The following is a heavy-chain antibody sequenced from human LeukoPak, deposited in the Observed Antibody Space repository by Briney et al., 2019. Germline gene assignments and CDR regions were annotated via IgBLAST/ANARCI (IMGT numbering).Heavy chain of an antibody. CDR2: IYYTGFN. CDR3: ARGGSYIDY. J-gene: IGHJ4*02. CDR1: GGSITNNNFY. V-gene: IGHV4-39*07. Sequence: PSETLSLTCTVAGGSITNNNFYWGWVRQPPGKGLEWIGGIYYTGFNASYPSLKSRVIVSIDTSKNQFSLKLTSVTAADTAVYYCARGGSYIDYWGQGTLVTVSS. D-gene: IGHD1-26*01.